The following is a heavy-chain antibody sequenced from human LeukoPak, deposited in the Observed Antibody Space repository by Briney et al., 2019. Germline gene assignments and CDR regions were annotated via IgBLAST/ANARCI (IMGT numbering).Heavy chain of an antibody. D-gene: IGHD6-19*01. V-gene: IGHV1-2*02. J-gene: IGHJ4*02. CDR1: GYTFTGYY. CDR2: INPNSGGT. CDR3: ARVWLGPYSSGCPDY. Sequence: GGSLRLSCAASGYTFTGYYMHWVRQAPGQGLEWMGWINPNSGGTNYAQKFQGRVTMTRDTSISTAYMELSRLRSDDTAVYYCARVWLGPYSSGCPDYWGQGTLVTVSS.